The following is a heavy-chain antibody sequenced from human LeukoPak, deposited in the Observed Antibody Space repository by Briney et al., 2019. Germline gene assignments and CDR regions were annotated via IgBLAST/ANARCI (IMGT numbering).Heavy chain of an antibody. CDR3: ARDSSGRPFEGGRDY. D-gene: IGHD6-19*01. CDR2: IIPIFGTA. J-gene: IGHJ4*02. V-gene: IGHV1-69*06. CDR1: GGTFSSYA. Sequence: GASVKVSCKASGGTFSSYAISWVRQAPGQGLEWMGGIIPIFGTANYAQKFQGRVTITADKSTSTAYMELSSLRSDDTAVYYCARDSSGRPFEGGRDYWGQGTLVTVSS.